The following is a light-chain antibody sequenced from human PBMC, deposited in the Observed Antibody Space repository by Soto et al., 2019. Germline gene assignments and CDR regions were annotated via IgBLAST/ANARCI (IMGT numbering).Light chain of an antibody. CDR3: QQYGTSPWT. CDR2: GAS. V-gene: IGKV3-20*01. Sequence: EIVLTQSPGTLSLSPGERATLSCRASESVSSSYLGWYQQKPGQAPRLLIYGASSRATGIPDRFSGSGSGTDFTLTIRRLEPEDFAVYYCQQYGTSPWTFGPGTKVDIK. J-gene: IGKJ1*01. CDR1: ESVSSSY.